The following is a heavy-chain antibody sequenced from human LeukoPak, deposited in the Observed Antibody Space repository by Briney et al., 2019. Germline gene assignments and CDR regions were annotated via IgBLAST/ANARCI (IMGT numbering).Heavy chain of an antibody. Sequence: GGSLRLSCAASGFTFSSYSMNWVRQAPGKGLEWVSSISSSSYIYYADSVKGRFTISRDNAKNSLYLQMNSLRAEDTAVYYCARTLHYYDSSGYYYYFDYWGQGTLVTVSS. CDR1: GFTFSSYS. J-gene: IGHJ4*02. V-gene: IGHV3-21*01. CDR2: ISSSSYI. D-gene: IGHD3-22*01. CDR3: ARTLHYYDSSGYYYYFDY.